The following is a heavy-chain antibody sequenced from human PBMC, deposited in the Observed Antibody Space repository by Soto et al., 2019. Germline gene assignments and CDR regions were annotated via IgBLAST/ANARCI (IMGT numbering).Heavy chain of an antibody. D-gene: IGHD6-6*01. Sequence: KPSETLSLTCRVSGGSMSGYYWSWIRQAPGKGLEWIGYVYYTGSTNYNPSLQSRVTISVDTSNKQFSLSLRLVTAADTAVYFCARSIAVPSSHIDHWGQGIRVTVSS. J-gene: IGHJ4*02. CDR3: ARSIAVPSSHIDH. CDR2: VYYTGST. V-gene: IGHV4-59*01. CDR1: GGSMSGYY.